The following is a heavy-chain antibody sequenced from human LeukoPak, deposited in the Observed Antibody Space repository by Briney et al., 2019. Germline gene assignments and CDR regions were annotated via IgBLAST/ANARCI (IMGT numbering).Heavy chain of an antibody. Sequence: ASVKVSCKVSGYTLTELSMHWVRHAPGKGLEWMGGFDPEDGETIYAQKFQGRVTMTEDTSTDTAYMELSSLRSEDTAVYYCATVDMTTVTTQYFDYWGQGTLVTVSS. J-gene: IGHJ4*02. CDR2: FDPEDGET. CDR3: ATVDMTTVTTQYFDY. CDR1: GYTLTELS. V-gene: IGHV1-24*01. D-gene: IGHD4-17*01.